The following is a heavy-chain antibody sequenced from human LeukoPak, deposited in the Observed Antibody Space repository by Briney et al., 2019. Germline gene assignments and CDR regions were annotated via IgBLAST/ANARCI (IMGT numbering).Heavy chain of an antibody. CDR1: GYSFTSYW. CDR2: IDPGDSDT. Sequence: GEPLKISCKGSGYSFTSYWIGWVRQMPGKGLEWMGIIDPGDSDTIYSPSFQGQVTISADKSISTAYLQWSSLKASDTAMYYCAVQYCGGDCYPLYFDYWGQGTLVSVSS. V-gene: IGHV5-51*03. D-gene: IGHD2-21*02. CDR3: AVQYCGGDCYPLYFDY. J-gene: IGHJ4*02.